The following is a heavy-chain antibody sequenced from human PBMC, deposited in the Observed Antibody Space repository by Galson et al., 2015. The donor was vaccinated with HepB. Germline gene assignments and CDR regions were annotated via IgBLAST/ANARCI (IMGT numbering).Heavy chain of an antibody. CDR2: INSDGRST. J-gene: IGHJ6*02. CDR3: ARDQVLWFGSDEGGMDV. V-gene: IGHV3-74*01. CDR1: GFTFSRYW. D-gene: IGHD3-10*01. Sequence: SLRLSCAAPGFTFSRYWMHWVRQAPGKGLVWVSRINSDGRSTSYADSVKGRFTISRDNAKNTMYLQMNSLRAEDTAVYYCARDQVLWFGSDEGGMDVWGQGTTFTVSS.